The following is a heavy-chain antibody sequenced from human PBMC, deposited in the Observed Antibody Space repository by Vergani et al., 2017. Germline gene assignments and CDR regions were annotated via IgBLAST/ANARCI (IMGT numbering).Heavy chain of an antibody. J-gene: IGHJ6*02. V-gene: IGHV1-69*11. CDR2: IIPILGTA. CDR1: GGTFSSYA. CDR3: ARFGSGSYYNSPYYYYGMDV. Sequence: QVQLVQSGAEVKKPGSSVKVSCKASGGTFSSYAISWVRQAPGQGLEWMGRIIPILGTANYAQKFQGRVTITADESTSTAYMELSSLRSEDTAVYYCARFGSGSYYNSPYYYYGMDVWGQGTTVTVSS. D-gene: IGHD3-10*01.